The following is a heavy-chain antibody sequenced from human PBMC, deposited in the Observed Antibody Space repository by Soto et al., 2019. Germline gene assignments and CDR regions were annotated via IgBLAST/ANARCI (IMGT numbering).Heavy chain of an antibody. J-gene: IGHJ3*02. D-gene: IGHD3-22*01. CDR3: ARGRIVVPHGAFDI. V-gene: IGHV4-59*01. CDR1: GGSISSYY. CDR2: IYYSGST. Sequence: PSETLSLTCTVSGGSISSYYWSWIRQPPGKGLEWIGYIYYSGSTNYNPSLKSRVTISVDTSKNQFSLKLSSVTAADTAVYYCARGRIVVPHGAFDIWGQGTMVTVS.